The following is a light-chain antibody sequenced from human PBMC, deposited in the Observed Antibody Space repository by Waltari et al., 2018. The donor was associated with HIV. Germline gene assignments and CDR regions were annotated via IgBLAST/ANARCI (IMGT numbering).Light chain of an antibody. CDR3: QQRTTGPPGLT. Sequence: EIVLTQSPATLSLSPGEGATLSCRASESVSRYVAWYQQKPGEPPRLMTYDASNRASGVQARCRGSVSGTDVTHTISRLEPDDCAVYYCQQRTTGPPGLTFGGGTKVEI. CDR1: ESVSRY. V-gene: IGKV3-11*01. J-gene: IGKJ4*01. CDR2: DAS.